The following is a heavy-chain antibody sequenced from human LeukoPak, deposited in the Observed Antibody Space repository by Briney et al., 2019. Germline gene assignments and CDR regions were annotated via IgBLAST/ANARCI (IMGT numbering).Heavy chain of an antibody. CDR1: GFTFSSYG. V-gene: IGHV3-30*02. CDR2: IRYDGSNK. D-gene: IGHD5-12*01. Sequence: PGGSLRLSCAASGFTFSSYGMHWVRPAPGKGLEWVAFIRYDGSNKYYADSVKGRFTISRDNSKNTLYLQMNSLRAEDKAVYYCAKESWGDSGYGFYYWGQGTLVTVSS. CDR3: AKESWGDSGYGFYY. J-gene: IGHJ4*02.